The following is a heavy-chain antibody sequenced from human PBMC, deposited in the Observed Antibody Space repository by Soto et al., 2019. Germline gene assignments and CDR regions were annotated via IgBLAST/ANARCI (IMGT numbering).Heavy chain of an antibody. V-gene: IGHV4-30-4*01. CDR1: GGSISSGDYY. Sequence: TLSLTCTVSGGSISSGDYYWSWIRQPPGKGLEWIGYIYYSGSTYYNPSLKSRVTISVDTSKNQFSLKLSSVTAADTAVYYCARVGSDYYGSGSYYFDYWGQGTLVTVSS. CDR3: ARVGSDYYGSGSYYFDY. CDR2: IYYSGST. D-gene: IGHD3-10*01. J-gene: IGHJ4*02.